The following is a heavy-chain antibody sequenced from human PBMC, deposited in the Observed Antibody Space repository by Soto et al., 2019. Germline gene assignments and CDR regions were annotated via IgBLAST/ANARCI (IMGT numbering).Heavy chain of an antibody. D-gene: IGHD6-19*01. CDR1: GGSFSGYY. Sequence: SETLSLTCAVYGGSFSGYYWSWIRQPPGKGLEWIGEINHSGSTNYNPSLKSRVTISVDTSKNQFSLKLSSVTAADTAVYYCARGPLCAAAVAGFAFDYWGQGTLVTVSS. V-gene: IGHV4-34*01. J-gene: IGHJ4*02. CDR2: INHSGST. CDR3: ARGPLCAAAVAGFAFDY.